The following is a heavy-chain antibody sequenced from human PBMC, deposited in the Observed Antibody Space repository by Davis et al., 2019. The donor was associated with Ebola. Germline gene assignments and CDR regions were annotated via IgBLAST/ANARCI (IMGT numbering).Heavy chain of an antibody. J-gene: IGHJ5*02. D-gene: IGHD3-10*01. CDR2: IYYSGST. V-gene: IGHV4-30-4*01. CDR1: GGSISSGDYY. CDR3: ARSPYYYGSGRYWFDP. Sequence: SETLSLTCTVSGGSISSGDYYWSWIRQPPGKGLEWIGYIYYSGSTYYNPSLKSRVTISVDTSKNQFSLKLSSVTAADTAVYYCARSPYYYGSGRYWFDPWGQGTLVTVSS.